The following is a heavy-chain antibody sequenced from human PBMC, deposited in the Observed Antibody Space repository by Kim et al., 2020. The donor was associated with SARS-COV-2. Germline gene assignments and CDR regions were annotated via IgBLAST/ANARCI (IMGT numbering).Heavy chain of an antibody. D-gene: IGHD6-13*01. CDR2: IYYSGST. J-gene: IGHJ4*02. V-gene: IGHV4-31*03. CDR1: GGSISSGGYY. Sequence: SETLSLTCTVSGGSISSGGYYWSWIRQHPGKGLEWIGYIYYSGSTYYNPSLKSRVTISVDTSKNQFSLKLSSVTAADTAVYYCARGFSSSWYDYWGQGTLVTVSS. CDR3: ARGFSSSWYDY.